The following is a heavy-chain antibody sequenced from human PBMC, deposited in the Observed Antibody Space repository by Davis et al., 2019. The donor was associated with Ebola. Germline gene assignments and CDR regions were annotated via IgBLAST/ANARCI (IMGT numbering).Heavy chain of an antibody. D-gene: IGHD2-15*01. CDR2: GTSADT. CDR3: AKDPGAFYTVVEYFDY. CDR1: GFIFSTYV. V-gene: IGHV3-23*01. Sequence: GESLKISCSASGFIFSTYVMSWVRQAPGKGLEWVSTYGTSADTYYADSVKGRFTTSRDNSKNTLYLQMNSLRAEDTAVYYCAKDPGAFYTVVEYFDYWGQGTLVTVSS. J-gene: IGHJ4*02.